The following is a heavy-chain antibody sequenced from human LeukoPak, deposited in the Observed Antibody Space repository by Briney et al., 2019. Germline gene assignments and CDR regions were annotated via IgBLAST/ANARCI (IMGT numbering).Heavy chain of an antibody. CDR2: ISYDGSNK. CDR1: GFSFSDYY. V-gene: IGHV3-30-3*01. J-gene: IGHJ4*02. D-gene: IGHD1-26*01. CDR3: ARAAVIVGASYFDY. Sequence: GGSLRLSCTASGFSFSDYYMSWIRQAPGKGLEWVAVISYDGSNKYYADSVKGRFTISRDNSKNTLYLQMNSLRAEDTAVYYCARAAVIVGASYFDYWGQGTLVTVSS.